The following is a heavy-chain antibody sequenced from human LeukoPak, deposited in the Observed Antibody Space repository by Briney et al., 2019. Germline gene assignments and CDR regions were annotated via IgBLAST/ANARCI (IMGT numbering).Heavy chain of an antibody. J-gene: IGHJ4*02. V-gene: IGHV4-39*02. D-gene: IGHD5-12*01. CDR3: ARELRVATIFDY. Sequence: PPETLSLTCTVSGGSISSSSYYWGWIRQPPGKGLEWIGSIYYSGSTYYNPSLKSRVTISVDTSKNQFSLKLSSVTAADTAVYYCARELRVATIFDYWGQGTLVTVSS. CDR1: GGSISSSSYY. CDR2: IYYSGST.